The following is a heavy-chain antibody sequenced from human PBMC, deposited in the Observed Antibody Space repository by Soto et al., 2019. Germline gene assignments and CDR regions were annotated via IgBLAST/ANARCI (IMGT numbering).Heavy chain of an antibody. D-gene: IGHD4-17*01. V-gene: IGHV1-18*04. J-gene: IGHJ5*02. CDR1: GYSLTNYA. Sequence: QVQLAQSGGEVKKPGASVMVSCMASGYSLTNYAITWVRQAPGQGLEWLGWISFYNGDTKYAQNLQGRVTMTTDTSTSTAYMELRSLRSDDTAVYYCARVPTYGDYWFDPWGQGTLVTVSS. CDR2: ISFYNGDT. CDR3: ARVPTYGDYWFDP.